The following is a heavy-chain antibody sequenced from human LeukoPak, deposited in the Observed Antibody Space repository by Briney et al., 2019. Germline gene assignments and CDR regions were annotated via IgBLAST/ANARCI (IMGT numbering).Heavy chain of an antibody. CDR2: IKEDGSEK. CDR3: VRAVRRSFDI. CDR1: GFTFSSYW. Sequence: GGSLRLSCAASGFTFSSYWMTWVRQAPGKGPEWVANIKEDGSEKYYVDSVKGRFTVSRDNARESLFLQMNNLRDEDAAVYYCVRAVRRSFDIWGQGTMVTVSS. D-gene: IGHD3-10*01. J-gene: IGHJ3*02. V-gene: IGHV3-7*01.